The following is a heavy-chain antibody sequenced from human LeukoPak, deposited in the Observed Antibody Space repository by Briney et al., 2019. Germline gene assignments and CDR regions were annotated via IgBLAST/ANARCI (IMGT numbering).Heavy chain of an antibody. CDR3: ARAPTLWGVTTTNWFDP. CDR2: IYYSGST. D-gene: IGHD3-10*01. V-gene: IGHV4-59*12. Sequence: SETLSLTCTVSGGSISSYYWSWIRQPPGKGLEWIGYIYYSGSTYYNPSLKSRVTISVDRSKNQFSLKLSSVTAADTAVYYCARAPTLWGVTTTNWFDPWGQGTLVTVSS. CDR1: GGSISSYY. J-gene: IGHJ5*02.